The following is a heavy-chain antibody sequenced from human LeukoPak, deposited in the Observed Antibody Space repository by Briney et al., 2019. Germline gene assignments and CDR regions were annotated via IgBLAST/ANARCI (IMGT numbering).Heavy chain of an antibody. CDR2: IYYSGST. CDR3: ARVRSSGWYGKPFDY. V-gene: IGHV4-59*01. D-gene: IGHD6-19*01. Sequence: SETLSLTCTVSGRSISSYYWSWIRQPPGKGLEWIGYIYYSGSTNYNPSLKSRVTISVDTSKNQFSLKLSSVTAADTAVYYCARVRSSGWYGKPFDYWGQGTLVTVSS. CDR1: GRSISSYY. J-gene: IGHJ4*02.